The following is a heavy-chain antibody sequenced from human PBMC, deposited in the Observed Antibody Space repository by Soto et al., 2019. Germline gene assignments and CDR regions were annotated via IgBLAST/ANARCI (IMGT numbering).Heavy chain of an antibody. D-gene: IGHD3-3*01. CDR3: ARVSANLEWLLRSINWFDP. Sequence: GASVKVSCKASGYTFTSYGIGWVRQAPGQGLEWMGWISAYNGNTNYAQKLQGRVTMTTDTSTSTAYMGLRSLRSDDTAVYYCARVSANLEWLLRSINWFDPWGQGTLVTVSS. CDR2: ISAYNGNT. J-gene: IGHJ5*02. CDR1: GYTFTSYG. V-gene: IGHV1-18*04.